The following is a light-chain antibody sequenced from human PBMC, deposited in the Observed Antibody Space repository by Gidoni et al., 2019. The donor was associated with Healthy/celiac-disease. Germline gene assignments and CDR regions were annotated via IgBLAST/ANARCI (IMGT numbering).Light chain of an antibody. J-gene: IGKJ1*01. Sequence: DIVMTQSPATLSVSPGERSTLTCRASQSVSSNLAWYQQKPGQATRLLISGSSTRATGIPARFSGSGSGTEFTLTISSRQSEDFAVYYCQQYNYWLWTFGQXTKVEIK. CDR1: QSVSSN. CDR3: QQYNYWLWT. V-gene: IGKV3-15*01. CDR2: GSS.